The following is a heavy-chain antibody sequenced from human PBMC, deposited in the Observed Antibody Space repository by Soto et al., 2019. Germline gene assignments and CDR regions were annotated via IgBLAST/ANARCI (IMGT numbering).Heavy chain of an antibody. Sequence: PGESLKISCKGSGYSFTSYWIGWVRQMPGKGLEWMGIIYPGDSDTRYSPSFQGQVTISADKSISTAYLQWSSLKASDTAMYYCDRIGDPYGYYYYYIDVWGKGTTVTVSS. CDR3: DRIGDPYGYYYYYIDV. CDR2: IYPGDSDT. J-gene: IGHJ6*03. CDR1: GYSFTSYW. V-gene: IGHV5-51*01. D-gene: IGHD2-21*01.